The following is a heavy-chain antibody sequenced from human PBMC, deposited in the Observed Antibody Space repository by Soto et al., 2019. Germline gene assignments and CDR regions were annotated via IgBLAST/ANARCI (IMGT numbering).Heavy chain of an antibody. V-gene: IGHV1-69*13. CDR3: ARDSSGSYGRDYYYGMDV. Sequence: GXSVKVSCKASVGTFSSYAISWVRQAPGQGLEWMGGIIPIFGTANYAQKFQGRVTITADESTSTAYMELSSLRSEDTAVYYCARDSSGSYGRDYYYGMDVWGQGTTVTVS. D-gene: IGHD1-26*01. J-gene: IGHJ6*02. CDR1: VGTFSSYA. CDR2: IIPIFGTA.